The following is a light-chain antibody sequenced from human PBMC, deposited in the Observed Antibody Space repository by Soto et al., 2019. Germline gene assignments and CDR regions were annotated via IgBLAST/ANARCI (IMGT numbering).Light chain of an antibody. V-gene: IGKV3-20*01. CDR2: GAS. Sequence: EIVLTQSPGTLSLSPGERATLSCRASQSVSSSYLAWYQQKPGQAPRLLIYGASSRATGIPDRFSGSGSGXXXXXTISRLEPEDFAVYYCQQYGSSPQYTFGQGTKLEIK. J-gene: IGKJ2*01. CDR1: QSVSSSY. CDR3: QQYGSSPQYT.